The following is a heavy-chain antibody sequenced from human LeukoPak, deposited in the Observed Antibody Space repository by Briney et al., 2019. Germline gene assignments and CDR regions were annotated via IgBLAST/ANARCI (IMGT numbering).Heavy chain of an antibody. D-gene: IGHD3-3*01. V-gene: IGHV3-7*01. CDR3: ARVPGKYYDFWSGYSGIGAFDI. Sequence: GGSLRLSCAASGFTFSSYWMSWVRQAPGKGLEWVANIKQDGSEKYYVDSVKGRFTISRDNAKNSLYLQMNSLRAEDTAVYYCARVPGKYYDFWSGYSGIGAFDIWGQGTMVTVSS. CDR1: GFTFSSYW. CDR2: IKQDGSEK. J-gene: IGHJ3*02.